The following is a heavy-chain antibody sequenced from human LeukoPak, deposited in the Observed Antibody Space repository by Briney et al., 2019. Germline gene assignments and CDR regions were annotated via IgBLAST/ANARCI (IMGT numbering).Heavy chain of an antibody. CDR3: AAVLDTAMVNFDC. J-gene: IGHJ4*02. CDR2: IIPIFGTA. Sequence: SVTLSFKASGGTFTIYAISWVRQAPGQGLEWMGGIIPIFGTANYAQKVQGRVTITADESTSTAYMELSSLRSEDTAVYYCAAVLDTAMVNFDCWGQGTLVTVSS. D-gene: IGHD5-18*01. V-gene: IGHV1-69*13. CDR1: GGTFTIYA.